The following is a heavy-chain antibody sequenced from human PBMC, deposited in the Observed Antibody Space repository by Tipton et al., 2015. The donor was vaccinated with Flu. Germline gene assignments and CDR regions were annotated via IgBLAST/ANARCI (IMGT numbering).Heavy chain of an antibody. CDR3: ARDLRGYRGYPGGDGFDA. D-gene: IGHD5-12*01. J-gene: IGHJ3*01. V-gene: IGHV4-38-2*02. Sequence: TLSLTCTVSGYSISSGYYWGWIRQPPGKGLEWIGSIYHSGSTYYNPSLKSRVTISVDTSKNQFSLKLSSVTAADTAVYYCARDLRGYRGYPGGDGFDAWGKGTMVTVSS. CDR1: GYSISSGYY. CDR2: IYHSGST.